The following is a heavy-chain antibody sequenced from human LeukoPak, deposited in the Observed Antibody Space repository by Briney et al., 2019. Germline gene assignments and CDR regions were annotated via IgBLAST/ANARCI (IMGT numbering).Heavy chain of an antibody. CDR1: GDSLSSGDYY. CDR3: AREGYYGSGSTDY. CDR2: VYRTGST. J-gene: IGHJ4*02. D-gene: IGHD3-10*01. Sequence: SETLSLTCTVSGDSLSSGDYYWSWIRQPAGKGLEYIGRVYRTGSTSSNPSLQSRVTISVDTSKNQVSLKLTSLTAADTAVYFCAREGYYGSGSTDYWGQGTLVTVSS. V-gene: IGHV4-61*02.